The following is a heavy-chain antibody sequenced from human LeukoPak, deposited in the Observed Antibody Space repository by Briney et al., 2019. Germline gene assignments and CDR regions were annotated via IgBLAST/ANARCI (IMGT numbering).Heavy chain of an antibody. CDR1: GGSFSGYY. CDR3: ARDSSSWYYWFDP. D-gene: IGHD6-13*01. Sequence: PSETLSLTCAVYGGSFSGYYWSWIRQPPGKGLEWIGSIYDSGSTNYNPSLKSRVTISVDTSKNQFSLKLSSVTAADTAVYYCARDSSSWYYWFDPWGQGTLVTVSS. J-gene: IGHJ5*02. CDR2: IYDSGST. V-gene: IGHV4-34*01.